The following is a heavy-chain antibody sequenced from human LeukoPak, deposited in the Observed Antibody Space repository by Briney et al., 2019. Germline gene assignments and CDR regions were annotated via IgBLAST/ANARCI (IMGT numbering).Heavy chain of an antibody. D-gene: IGHD2-2*02. CDR1: GGSISSTTYY. J-gene: IGHJ5*02. CDR3: ARDMDVVVPAAIGYWFDP. Sequence: SQTLSLTCTVSGGSISSTTYYWIWIRQPAGKGLEWIGRIYASGSTNYNPPLESRVTISVDTSKNQFSLNLRSVTAADTAVYYCARDMDVVVPAAIGYWFDPWGQGTLVTVSS. CDR2: IYASGST. V-gene: IGHV4-61*02.